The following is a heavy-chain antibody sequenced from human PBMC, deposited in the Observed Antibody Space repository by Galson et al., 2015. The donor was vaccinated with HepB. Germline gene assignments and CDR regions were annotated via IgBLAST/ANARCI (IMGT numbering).Heavy chain of an antibody. CDR1: GGSITNYF. CDR3: ARVPPANDYRGFGYFDY. V-gene: IGHV4-59*01. Sequence: ETLSLTCTVSGGSITNYFWTWIRQPPGKGLEYIGYIYYSGNTNYNPSLESRVTMSVDTSKNQFSLRLNSVTAADTAVYFCARVPPANDYRGFGYFDYWGQGTLVTVSS. D-gene: IGHD4-11*01. CDR2: IYYSGNT. J-gene: IGHJ4*02.